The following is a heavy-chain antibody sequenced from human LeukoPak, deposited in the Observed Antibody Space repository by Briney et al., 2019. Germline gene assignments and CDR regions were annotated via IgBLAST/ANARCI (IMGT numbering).Heavy chain of an antibody. CDR3: ARYIYDSSGYNAYYFDH. Sequence: GGSQRLSCAASGFTFSSYSMNWVRQAPGKGLEWVSSISSSSSYIYYADSVKGRFTISRDNAKNSMYLQMNSLRAEDTAVYYCARYIYDSSGYNAYYFDHWGQGTLVTVSS. CDR1: GFTFSSYS. D-gene: IGHD3-22*01. CDR2: ISSSSSYI. V-gene: IGHV3-21*01. J-gene: IGHJ4*02.